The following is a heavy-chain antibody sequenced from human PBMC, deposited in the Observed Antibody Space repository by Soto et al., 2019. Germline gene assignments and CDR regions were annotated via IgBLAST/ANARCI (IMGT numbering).Heavy chain of an antibody. J-gene: IGHJ4*02. CDR3: AKDSSGAGFFDY. V-gene: IGHV3-23*01. CDR2: ISGSGGST. CDR1: GFTFSSYG. D-gene: IGHD6-19*01. Sequence: GGSLRLSCAASGFTFSSYGMHWVRQAPGKGLEWVSAISGSGGSTYYADSVKGRFTISRDNSKNTLYLQMNSLRAEDTAVYYCAKDSSGAGFFDYWGQGTLVTVSS.